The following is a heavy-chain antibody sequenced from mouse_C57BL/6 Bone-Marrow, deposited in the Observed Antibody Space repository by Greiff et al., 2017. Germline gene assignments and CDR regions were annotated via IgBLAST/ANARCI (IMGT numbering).Heavy chain of an antibody. Sequence: EVKLMESGGGLVQPGGSLKLSCAASGFTFSDYYMYWVRQTPEKRLEWVAYISNGGGSTYYPDTVKGRFTISRDNAKNTLYLQMSRLKSEDTAMYYCAREGGGYYFDYWGQGTTLTVSS. CDR3: AREGGGYYFDY. J-gene: IGHJ2*01. V-gene: IGHV5-12*01. CDR1: GFTFSDYY. CDR2: ISNGGGST.